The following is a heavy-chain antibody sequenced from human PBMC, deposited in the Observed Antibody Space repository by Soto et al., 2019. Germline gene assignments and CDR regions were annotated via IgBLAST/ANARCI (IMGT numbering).Heavy chain of an antibody. V-gene: IGHV1-46*01. CDR1: GYTFTDYF. CDR2: INPDGGTT. Sequence: ASVKVSCKASGYTFTDYFVHWVRQAPGQGPEWMGIINPDGGTTSYAQKFQGRVIMTSDTSTSTLYMELRSLRSEDTAVYYCVSLIGVDILRDYWGQGTRVTVSS. D-gene: IGHD3-3*01. J-gene: IGHJ4*02. CDR3: VSLIGVDILRDY.